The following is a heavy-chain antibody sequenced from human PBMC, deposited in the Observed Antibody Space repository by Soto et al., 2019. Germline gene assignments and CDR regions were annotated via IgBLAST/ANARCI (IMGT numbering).Heavy chain of an antibody. V-gene: IGHV4-59*01. CDR2: IYYSGST. CDR3: ARASSSDRTQLNYYYYYGMDV. J-gene: IGHJ6*02. D-gene: IGHD6-6*01. CDR1: GGSISSYY. Sequence: PSETLSLTCTVSGGSISSYYWSWIRQPPGKGLEWIGYIYYSGSTNYNPSLKSRVTISVDTSKNQFSLKLSSVTAADTAVYYCARASSSDRTQLNYYYYYGMDVWGQGTTVTVSS.